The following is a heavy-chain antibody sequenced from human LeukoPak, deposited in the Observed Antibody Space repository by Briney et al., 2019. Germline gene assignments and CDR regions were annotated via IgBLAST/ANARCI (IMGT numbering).Heavy chain of an antibody. D-gene: IGHD4-17*01. J-gene: IGHJ4*02. CDR3: AREHSVGDYVFFRSYFDY. CDR1: GYTFTGYY. V-gene: IGHV1-2*02. Sequence: GASVKVSCKASGYTFTGYYMHWVRQAPGQGLEWMGWINPNSGGTNYAQKFQGRVTMTRDTSISTAYMELSRLRPDDTAVYYCAREHSVGDYVFFRSYFDYWGQGTLVTVSS. CDR2: INPNSGGT.